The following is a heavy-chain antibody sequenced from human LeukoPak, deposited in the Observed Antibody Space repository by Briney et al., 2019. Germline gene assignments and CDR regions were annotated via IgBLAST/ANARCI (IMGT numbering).Heavy chain of an antibody. D-gene: IGHD3-22*01. Sequence: GGSLRLSCAASGFTFSSYGMHWVRQAPGKGLEWVAVIWYDGSNKYYADSVKGRFTISRDNSKNTLYLQMNSLRAEDTAVYYCARAYYYDSRGYYPSDYWGQGTLVTVSS. CDR3: ARAYYYDSRGYYPSDY. J-gene: IGHJ4*02. CDR1: GFTFSSYG. CDR2: IWYDGSNK. V-gene: IGHV3-33*01.